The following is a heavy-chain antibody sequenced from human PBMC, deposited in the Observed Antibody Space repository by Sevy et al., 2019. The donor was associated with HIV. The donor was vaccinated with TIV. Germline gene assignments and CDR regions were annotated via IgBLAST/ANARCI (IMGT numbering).Heavy chain of an antibody. CDR1: GYTFTGYY. CDR3: ARENGVHGVIWIRDYYYYGMDV. Sequence: ASVKVSCKASGYTFTGYYMHWVRQAPGQGLEWMGRINPNSGGTKYAQKFQGRVTMTRDTSISTADMELSRLRSYDTAVYYCARENGVHGVIWIRDYYYYGMDVWGQGTTVTVSS. V-gene: IGHV1-2*06. J-gene: IGHJ6*02. D-gene: IGHD3-10*01. CDR2: INPNSGGT.